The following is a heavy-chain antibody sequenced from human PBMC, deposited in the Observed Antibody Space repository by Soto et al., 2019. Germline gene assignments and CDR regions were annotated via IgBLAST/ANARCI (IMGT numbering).Heavy chain of an antibody. CDR2: IGSDI. J-gene: IGHJ4*02. Sequence: GGYLRLSCAASGFIFSSFTMNWVRQAPGKGLEWISYIGSDIYYADSVKGRFTTSRDMAKNSLYLQLNSLRAEDTAVYYCSAPEYCSGTSCLGYWGQGTLVTVSS. V-gene: IGHV3-21*05. CDR3: SAPEYCSGTSCLGY. D-gene: IGHD2-2*01. CDR1: GFIFSSFT.